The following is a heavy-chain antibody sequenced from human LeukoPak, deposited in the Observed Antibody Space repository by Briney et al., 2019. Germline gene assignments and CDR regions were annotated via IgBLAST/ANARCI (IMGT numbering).Heavy chain of an antibody. J-gene: IGHJ6*02. CDR1: GGSISSYY. Sequence: SETLSLTCTVSGGSISSYYWSWIRQPPREGLEWIGYIYYSGSTNYNPSLKSRVTISVDTSKNQFSLKLSSVTAADTAVYYCARDLLAVAGTPGYYYYYGMDVWGQGTTVTVSS. CDR2: IYYSGST. CDR3: ARDLLAVAGTPGYYYYYGMDV. D-gene: IGHD6-19*01. V-gene: IGHV4-59*01.